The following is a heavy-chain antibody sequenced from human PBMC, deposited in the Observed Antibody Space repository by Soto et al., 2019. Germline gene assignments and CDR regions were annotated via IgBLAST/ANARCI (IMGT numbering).Heavy chain of an antibody. CDR1: GFNFDNYG. CDR2: ITYDGSFQ. V-gene: IGHV3-30*18. J-gene: IGHJ4*02. CDR3: AKDRVGGTFYTPLAF. Sequence: QVQLVESGGGVVQPGGSLRLSCQASGFNFDNYGMHWVRQAPGKGLEWVAVITYDGSFQYYADSVKGRFTISRDNSKNTLSLHLNTLKPEGTAVYHCAKDRVGGTFYTPLAFWGQGTLVTVSS. D-gene: IGHD6-19*01.